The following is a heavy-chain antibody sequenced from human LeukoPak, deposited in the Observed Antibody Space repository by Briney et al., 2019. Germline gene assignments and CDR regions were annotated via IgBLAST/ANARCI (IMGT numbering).Heavy chain of an antibody. CDR3: SRGRSLGYCSSGSCHVSDAFDI. V-gene: IGHV6-1*01. CDR2: TYFRSKWYT. CDR1: GDSVSSNFAA. J-gene: IGHJ3*02. D-gene: IGHD2-2*01. Sequence: SQTLSLTCAISGDSVSSNFAAWNWIRQSPSRGLEWLGRTYFRSKWYTDYAVSVKSRITINPDTSKNQFSLQLNSVTPEDTALYYCSRGRSLGYCSSGSCHVSDAFDIWGQGTMVTVSS.